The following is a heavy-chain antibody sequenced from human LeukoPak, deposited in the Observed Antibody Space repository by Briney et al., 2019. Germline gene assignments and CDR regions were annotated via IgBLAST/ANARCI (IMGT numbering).Heavy chain of an antibody. J-gene: IGHJ5*02. D-gene: IGHD3-10*01. CDR2: IYYSGST. CDR1: GGSISSYY. CDR3: ARAWPTYYYGSGSYYMDWFDP. V-gene: IGHV4-59*01. Sequence: SETLSLTCTVSGGSISSYYWSWIRQPPGKGLEWIGYIYYSGSTNYNPSLKSRVTISVDTSKNQFSLKLSSVTAADTAVYYCARAWPTYYYGSGSYYMDWFDPWGQGTLVTVSS.